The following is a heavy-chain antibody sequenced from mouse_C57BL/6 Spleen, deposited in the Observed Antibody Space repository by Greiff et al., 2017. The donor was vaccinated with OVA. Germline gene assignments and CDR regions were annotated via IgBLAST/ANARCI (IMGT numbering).Heavy chain of an antibody. V-gene: IGHV1-42*01. CDR3: ARAPYYYGSSYEYYYDMDY. CDR2: INPSTGGT. Sequence: VQLQQSGPELVKPGASVKISCKASGYSFTGYYMNWVKQSPEKSLEWIGEINPSTGGTTYNQKFKAKATLTVDKSSSTAYMQLKSLTSEDSAVYYCARAPYYYGSSYEYYYDMDYWGQGTSVTVSS. J-gene: IGHJ4*01. D-gene: IGHD1-1*01. CDR1: GYSFTGYY.